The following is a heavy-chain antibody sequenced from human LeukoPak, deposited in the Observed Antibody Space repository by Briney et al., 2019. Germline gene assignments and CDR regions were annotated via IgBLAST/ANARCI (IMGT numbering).Heavy chain of an antibody. CDR1: GGSISSSSYY. D-gene: IGHD3-22*01. J-gene: IGHJ4*02. CDR2: IYHSGST. V-gene: IGHV4-39*07. Sequence: PSETLSLTCTVSGGSISSSSYYWGWIRQPPGKGLEWIGSIYHSGSTYYNPSLKSRVTISVDTSKNQFSLKLSSVTAADTAVYYCARDPYYYDSSGYSYYFDYWGQGTLVTVSS. CDR3: ARDPYYYDSSGYSYYFDY.